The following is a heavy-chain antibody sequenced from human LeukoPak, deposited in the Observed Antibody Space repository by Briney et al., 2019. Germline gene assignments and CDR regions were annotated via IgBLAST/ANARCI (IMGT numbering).Heavy chain of an antibody. D-gene: IGHD6-6*01. CDR2: ISYDGTNQ. CDR1: GFTFSSYG. Sequence: PGGSLRLSCAASGFTFSSYGIHWVRQAPGKGLEWVAVISYDGTNQYYADSVKGRFTISRDNSKNTLYLQMNSLRAEDTAVYFCARDLGSSSSPIDYWGQGTLVTVSS. CDR3: ARDLGSSSSPIDY. V-gene: IGHV3-30*03. J-gene: IGHJ4*02.